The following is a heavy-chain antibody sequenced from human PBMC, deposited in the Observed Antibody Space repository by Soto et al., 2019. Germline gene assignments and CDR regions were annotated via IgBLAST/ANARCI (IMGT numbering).Heavy chain of an antibody. CDR2: INPNSGGT. D-gene: IGHD5-12*01. CDR1: GYTFTGYY. V-gene: IGHV1-2*02. Sequence: ASVKVSCKASGYTFTGYYMHWVRQAPGQGLEWMGWINPNSGGTNYAQKFQGRVTMTRDTSISTAYMELSRLRSDDTAVYYCARRRGYSGYDEDDASDIWGQGTMVTVSS. CDR3: ARRRGYSGYDEDDASDI. J-gene: IGHJ3*02.